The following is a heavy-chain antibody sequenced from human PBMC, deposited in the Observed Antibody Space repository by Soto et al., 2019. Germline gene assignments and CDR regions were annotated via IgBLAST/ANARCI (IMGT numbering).Heavy chain of an antibody. CDR3: ARSRYDYVWGSYRPFDP. J-gene: IGHJ5*02. V-gene: IGHV4-31*11. Sequence: QSLTCAVDGGSFIGYDWSWIRQHPGKGLEWIGYIYYSGSTYYNPSLKSRVTISVDTSKNQFSLKLSSVTAADTAVYYCARSRYDYVWGSYRPFDPWGQATLVTVSS. CDR2: IYYSGST. CDR1: GGSFIGYD. D-gene: IGHD3-16*02.